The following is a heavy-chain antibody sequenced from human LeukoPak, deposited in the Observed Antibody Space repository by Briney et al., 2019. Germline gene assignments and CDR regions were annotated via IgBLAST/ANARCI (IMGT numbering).Heavy chain of an antibody. D-gene: IGHD3-9*01. Sequence: SQTLSLTCTVSGGSISSYYWSWIRQPPGKGLEWIGYIYYSGSTNYNPSLKSRVTISVDTSKNQFSLKLSSVTAADTAVYYCARGGRYFDWLSFFDYWGQGTLVTVSS. CDR1: GGSISSYY. J-gene: IGHJ4*02. CDR2: IYYSGST. CDR3: ARGGRYFDWLSFFDY. V-gene: IGHV4-59*01.